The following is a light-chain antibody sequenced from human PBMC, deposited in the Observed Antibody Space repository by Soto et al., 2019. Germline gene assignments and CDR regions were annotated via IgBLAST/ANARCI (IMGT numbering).Light chain of an antibody. CDR1: SSDVGGYNY. CDR3: SSYTSSSTYV. Sequence: QSALTLPASVSGSPGQSITISCTGTSSDVGGYNYVSWYQQHPGKAPKLMIYEVSNRPSGVSNRFSGSKSGNTASLTISGLQAENEAHYYYSSYTSSSTYVFGTGTKVTVL. CDR2: EVS. V-gene: IGLV2-14*01. J-gene: IGLJ1*01.